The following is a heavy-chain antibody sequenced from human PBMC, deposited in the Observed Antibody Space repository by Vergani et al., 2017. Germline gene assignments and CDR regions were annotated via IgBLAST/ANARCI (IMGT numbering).Heavy chain of an antibody. J-gene: IGHJ4*02. CDR1: GYTFTGYY. CDR3: RSGYSSGHAKYYFDY. V-gene: IGHV1-2*02. CDR2: INPNSGGT. Sequence: QVHLVQSGAEVKKPGASVKVSCKASGYTFTGYYMHWARQAPGQGLEWMGWINPNSGGTNYAQKFQGRVTMTRDTSISTAYMELSRLRSDDTAVYYCRSGYSSGHAKYYFDYWGQGTLVTVSS. D-gene: IGHD6-19*01.